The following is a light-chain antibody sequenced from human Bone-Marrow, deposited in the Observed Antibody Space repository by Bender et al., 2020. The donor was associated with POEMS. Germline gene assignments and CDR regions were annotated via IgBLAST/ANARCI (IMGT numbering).Light chain of an antibody. CDR1: ALPKKY. J-gene: IGLJ2*01. V-gene: IGLV3-10*01. CDR3: CSAADNSVGF. Sequence: SYELTQPPSVSVSPGQTARIACSGDALPKKYAYWYQQKSGQAPVLVIYEDNKRPSGIPERFSGSSTGTMATLTISGAQFEDEADYYCCSAADNSVGFFGGGTKLTV. CDR2: EDN.